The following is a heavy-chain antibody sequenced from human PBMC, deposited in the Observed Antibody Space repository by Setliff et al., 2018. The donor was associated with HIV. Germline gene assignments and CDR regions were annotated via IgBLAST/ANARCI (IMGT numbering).Heavy chain of an antibody. D-gene: IGHD1-26*01. J-gene: IGHJ4*02. CDR3: ARRGIIAGTTNF. CDR2: IRSSGDT. V-gene: IGHV4-39*01. Sequence: SETLSLTCTVSGASISSHNYYWGWIRQSPGKGLEWIASIRSSGDTYYNPSLKSRVLISVDTSKNQFSLKLTSVTAADTAVYCCARRGIIAGTTNFWGQGTPVTVSS. CDR1: GASISSHNYY.